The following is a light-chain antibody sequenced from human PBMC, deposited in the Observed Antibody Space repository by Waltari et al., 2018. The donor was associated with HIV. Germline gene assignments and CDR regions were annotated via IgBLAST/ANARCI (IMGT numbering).Light chain of an antibody. CDR3: LSYRGSLRL. CDR1: SAIGNY. CDR2: DVN. J-gene: IGLJ2*01. Sequence: QSTLTQPASVSGSPGASITISCAGASAIGNYVSWYQLHPGEVPQMVIFDVNKRPSGVSHRFSGSNSGNTASLTISGLQADDEADYFCLSYRGSLRLFGGGTKLTVL. V-gene: IGLV2-14*01.